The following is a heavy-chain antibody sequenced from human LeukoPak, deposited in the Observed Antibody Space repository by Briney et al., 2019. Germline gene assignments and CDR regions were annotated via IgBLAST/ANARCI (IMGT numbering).Heavy chain of an antibody. Sequence: PSETLSLTCTVSGGSISSSSYYWGWIRQPPGKGLEWIGSIYYSGSTYYNPSLKSRVTISVDTSKNQFSLKLSSVTAADTAVYYCARRGGYSSLYYFDYWGQGTLVTVSS. J-gene: IGHJ4*02. CDR1: GGSISSSSYY. D-gene: IGHD6-6*01. CDR3: ARRGGYSSLYYFDY. CDR2: IYYSGST. V-gene: IGHV4-39*01.